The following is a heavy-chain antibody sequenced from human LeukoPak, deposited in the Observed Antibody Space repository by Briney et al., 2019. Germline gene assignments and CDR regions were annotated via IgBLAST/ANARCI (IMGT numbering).Heavy chain of an antibody. J-gene: IGHJ5*02. D-gene: IGHD4-17*01. V-gene: IGHV4-39*07. CDR1: GGSISSYY. Sequence: KTSETLSLTCTVSGGSISSYYWSWIRQPPGKELEWIGTIYYSGSTYYNPSLKSRVTISVDTSKNQFSLKLSSVTAADTAVYYCARGPLTMTRGFDPWGQGTLVTVSS. CDR3: ARGPLTMTRGFDP. CDR2: IYYSGST.